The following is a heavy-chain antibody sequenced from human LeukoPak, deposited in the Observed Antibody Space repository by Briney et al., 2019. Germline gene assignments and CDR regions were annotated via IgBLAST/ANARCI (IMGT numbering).Heavy chain of an antibody. Sequence: SETLSLTCTVSGGSISSSSYYWGWIRQPPGKGLEWIGSIYYSGSTYYNPSLKSRVTISVDTSKNHFSLKLSSVTAADTAVYYCAREVDGRAMDDYWGQGTLVTVSS. D-gene: IGHD5-18*01. CDR3: AREVDGRAMDDY. CDR2: IYYSGST. J-gene: IGHJ4*02. V-gene: IGHV4-39*07. CDR1: GGSISSSSYY.